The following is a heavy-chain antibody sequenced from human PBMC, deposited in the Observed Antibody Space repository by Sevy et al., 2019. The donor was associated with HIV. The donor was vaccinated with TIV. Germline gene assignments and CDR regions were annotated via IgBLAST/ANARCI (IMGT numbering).Heavy chain of an antibody. CDR1: GFTFSDHY. Sequence: GGSLRLSCAASGFTFSDHYMDWVRQAPGKGLEWVGRTRGKANSYTTEYAAFVKGRFTNSRDDLKNSLFLQMNSLKTEEKAVYYCARVHSGTSYNYYDMDVWGKGTTVTVSS. CDR3: ARVHSGTSYNYYDMDV. D-gene: IGHD1-26*01. J-gene: IGHJ6*03. V-gene: IGHV3-72*01. CDR2: TRGKANSYTT.